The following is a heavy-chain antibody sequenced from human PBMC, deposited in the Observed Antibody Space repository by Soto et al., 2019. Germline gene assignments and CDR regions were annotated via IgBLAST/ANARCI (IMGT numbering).Heavy chain of an antibody. D-gene: IGHD5-12*01. Sequence: PSETLSLTCTFSGGSISSGGYYLSWIRQHPGKGLEWIGYIYYSGSTYYNPSLKSRVTISVDTSKNQFSLKLSSVTAADTAVYYCARDGDSGPGDWGQGTLVTVSS. CDR2: IYYSGST. V-gene: IGHV4-31*02. CDR3: ARDGDSGPGD. J-gene: IGHJ4*02. CDR1: GGSISSGGYY.